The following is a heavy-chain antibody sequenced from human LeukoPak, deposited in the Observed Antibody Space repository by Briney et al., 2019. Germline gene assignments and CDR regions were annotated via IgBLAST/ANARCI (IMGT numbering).Heavy chain of an antibody. Sequence: GGSLRLSCAASGFTFNNYWMHWVRQAPGKGLVWVSRINSDGSSTSYADSVKGRFTISRDNAKNTLHLEMNSLRAEDTAVYYCARSSYSSSAVDYWRQGPLVTVSS. CDR1: GFTFNNYW. D-gene: IGHD6-6*01. V-gene: IGHV3-74*01. J-gene: IGHJ4*02. CDR3: ARSSYSSSAVDY. CDR2: INSDGSST.